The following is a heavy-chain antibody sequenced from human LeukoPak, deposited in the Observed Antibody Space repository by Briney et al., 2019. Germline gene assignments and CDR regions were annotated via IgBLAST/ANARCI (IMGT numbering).Heavy chain of an antibody. CDR3: ARGGLRIDWFDP. V-gene: IGHV3-48*03. CDR2: ISSSGSTI. CDR1: GSTLSSYE. D-gene: IGHD4-17*01. J-gene: IGHJ5*02. Sequence: GRSLRLSCAAPGSTLSSYEMNWVRKAPGKGLKWVSSISSSGSTIYYADSVKGRFTISRDNAKNSPSLQMNSLRAEDTAVYYCARGGLRIDWFDPWGQGTLVTVSS.